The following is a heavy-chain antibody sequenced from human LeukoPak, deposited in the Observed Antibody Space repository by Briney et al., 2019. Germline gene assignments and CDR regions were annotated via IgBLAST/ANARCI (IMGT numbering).Heavy chain of an antibody. D-gene: IGHD3-10*01. CDR3: ARGPRFGELLWHWFDP. Sequence: PSQTLSLTCTVSGGSISSGSYYWSWIRQSAGKGLEWIGRIYITGTTDYNPSLKSRVTISRDTSKNQFSLKLTSVTAADTAVYYCARGPRFGELLWHWFDPWGQGTLVTVSS. CDR1: GGSISSGSYY. V-gene: IGHV4-61*02. CDR2: IYITGTT. J-gene: IGHJ5*02.